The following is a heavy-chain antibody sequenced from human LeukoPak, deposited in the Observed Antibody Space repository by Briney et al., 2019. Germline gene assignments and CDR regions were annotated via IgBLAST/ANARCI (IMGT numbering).Heavy chain of an antibody. V-gene: IGHV3-33*06. CDR2: LCADGKTA. CDR1: GFTSKIFS. Sequence: GGALRLSCAASGFTSKIFSMHSVRPVPDTGLGRGSELCADGKTAHSADSVKGRFPISTDSTQNTLYLYIKRLRSEDTAGYNCVKEGAADGTFHFDSWGQGTLVTVSS. J-gene: IGHJ4*02. D-gene: IGHD6-13*01. CDR3: VKEGAADGTFHFDS.